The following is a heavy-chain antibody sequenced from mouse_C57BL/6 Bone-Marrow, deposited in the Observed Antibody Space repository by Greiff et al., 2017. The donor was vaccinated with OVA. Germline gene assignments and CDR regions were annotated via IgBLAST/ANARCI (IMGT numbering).Heavy chain of an antibody. D-gene: IGHD1-1*01. Sequence: EVKVEESGPGLVKPSQSLSLTCSVTGYSITSGYYWNWIRQFPGNKLEWMGYISYDGSNNYNPSLKNRISITRDTSKNQFFLKLNSLTTEDTATYYCASSPIYYYGSSYSWFAYWGQGTLVTVSA. CDR3: ASSPIYYYGSSYSWFAY. CDR2: ISYDGSN. V-gene: IGHV3-6*01. CDR1: GYSITSGYY. J-gene: IGHJ3*01.